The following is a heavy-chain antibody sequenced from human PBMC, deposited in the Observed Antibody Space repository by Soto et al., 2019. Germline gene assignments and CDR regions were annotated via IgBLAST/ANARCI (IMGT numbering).Heavy chain of an antibody. V-gene: IGHV3-74*01. J-gene: IGHJ4*02. CDR2: IKSDGSTT. Sequence: EVQLVESGGGLVQPGGSLRLSCAASGFTFSTYWMNWVRQAPGKGLVCVSRIKSDGSTTSYADSVKGQFTISRDNAKKTLYLQMNSLRAEDTAMYYCLTGDSGGKNYWGRGTLVTVSS. D-gene: IGHD4-17*01. CDR3: LTGDSGGKNY. CDR1: GFTFSTYW.